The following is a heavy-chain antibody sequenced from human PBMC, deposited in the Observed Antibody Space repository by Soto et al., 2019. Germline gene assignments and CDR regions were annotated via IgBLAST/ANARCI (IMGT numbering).Heavy chain of an antibody. V-gene: IGHV4-30-2*01. CDR2: IYHSGST. CDR1: RGSTSSGGYS. CDR3: ARGLLWFGELPYVDY. D-gene: IGHD3-10*01. J-gene: IGHJ4*02. Sequence: SETXSLTCAVSRGSTSSGGYSGSWIRQPPGKGLEWIGYIYHSGSTYYNPSLKSRVTISVDRSKNQFSLKLSSVTAADTAVYYCARGLLWFGELPYVDYWGQGTLVTVSS.